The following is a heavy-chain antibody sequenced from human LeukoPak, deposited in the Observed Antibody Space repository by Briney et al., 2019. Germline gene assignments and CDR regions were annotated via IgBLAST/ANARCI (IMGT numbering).Heavy chain of an antibody. CDR1: GFTFSSYA. CDR2: ISYDESNK. D-gene: IGHD6-13*01. J-gene: IGHJ4*02. Sequence: GGSLRLSCAASGFTFSSYAMHWVRQAPGKGREWVAVISYDESNKYYADSVKGRFTISRDNSKNTLYLQMNSLRAEDTAVYYCASVGVAAAGPDYWGQGTLVTVSS. CDR3: ASVGVAAAGPDY. V-gene: IGHV3-30*04.